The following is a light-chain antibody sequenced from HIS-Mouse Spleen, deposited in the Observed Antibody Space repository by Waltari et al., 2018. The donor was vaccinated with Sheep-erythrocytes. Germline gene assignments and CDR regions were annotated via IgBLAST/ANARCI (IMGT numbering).Light chain of an antibody. CDR3: QSYDSSLSGSV. J-gene: IGLJ2*01. CDR1: SSDVGCYNY. CDR2: DVS. Sequence: QSALTQPASVSGSPGQSITIPCTGTSSDVGCYNYVPWYQQHPGKAPKLMIYDVSNRPSGVSNRFSGSKSGNTASLTISGLQAEDEADYYCQSYDSSLSGSVFGGGTKLTVL. V-gene: IGLV2-14*03.